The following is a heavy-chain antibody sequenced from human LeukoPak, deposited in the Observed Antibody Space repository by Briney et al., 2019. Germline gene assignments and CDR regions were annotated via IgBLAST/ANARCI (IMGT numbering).Heavy chain of an antibody. V-gene: IGHV3-23*01. D-gene: IGHD3-3*01. CDR1: GFTFSSYA. Sequence: GGSLRLSCAASGFTFSSYAMSWVRQAPGKGLEWVSAISGSGGSTYYADSVKGRFTISRDNSKNTLYLQMNSLRAEDTAVYYCAKRGEDVLRFFGVVTPGHFDYWGQGTLVTVSS. CDR3: AKRGEDVLRFFGVVTPGHFDY. J-gene: IGHJ4*02. CDR2: ISGSGGST.